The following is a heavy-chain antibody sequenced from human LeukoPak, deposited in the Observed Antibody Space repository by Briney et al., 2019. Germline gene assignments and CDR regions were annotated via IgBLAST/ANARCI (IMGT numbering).Heavy chain of an antibody. CDR1: GFTFSRYA. D-gene: IGHD3-22*01. V-gene: IGHV3-30-3*01. J-gene: IGHJ4*02. CDR2: XSYDGSNK. CDR3: ARDLHYYDSSGYYYSNYFDY. Sequence: GGSLRLSCAASGFTFSRYAMHWVRQAPGKGLEXVAVXSYDGSNKYYADSVKGRFTISRDNSKNTLYLQMNSLRAEDTAVYYCARDLHYYDSSGYYYSNYFDYWGQGTLVTVSS.